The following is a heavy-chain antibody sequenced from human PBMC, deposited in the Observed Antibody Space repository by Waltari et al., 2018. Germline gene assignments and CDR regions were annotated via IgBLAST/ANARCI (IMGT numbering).Heavy chain of an antibody. CDR3: ARGYYYDSSGYYPTDAFDI. D-gene: IGHD3-22*01. J-gene: IGHJ3*02. Sequence: QVQLVQSGAEVKKPGSSVKVSCKASGGTFSSYAISWVRQAPGQGLEWMGGIIPIFGTANYAQKFQGRVTITADESTSTAYMELSSLRSEDTAVYYCARGYYYDSSGYYPTDAFDIWGQGTMVTVSS. CDR2: IIPIFGTA. V-gene: IGHV1-69*01. CDR1: GGTFSSYA.